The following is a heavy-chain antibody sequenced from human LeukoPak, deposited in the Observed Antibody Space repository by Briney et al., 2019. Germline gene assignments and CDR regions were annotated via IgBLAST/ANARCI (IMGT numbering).Heavy chain of an antibody. D-gene: IGHD6-6*01. CDR1: GYTFTSYG. CDR3: ARGGIAARLPVNAYYYYMDV. V-gene: IGHV1-18*01. J-gene: IGHJ6*03. CDR2: ISAYNGNT. Sequence: GASVKVSCKASGYTFTSYGISWVRQAPGQGLEWMGWISAYNGNTNYAQKLQGRVTMTTDTSTSTAYMELRSLRSDDTAVYYCARGGIAARLPVNAYYYYMDVWGKGTTVTVSS.